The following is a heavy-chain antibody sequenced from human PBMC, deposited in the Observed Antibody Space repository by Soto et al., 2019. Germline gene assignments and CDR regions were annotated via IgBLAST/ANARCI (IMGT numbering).Heavy chain of an antibody. CDR1: GFTFSSYG. Sequence: QPGGSLRLSCAASGFTFSSYGMHWVRQAPGKGLEWVAVISYDGSNKYYADSVKGRFTISRDNSKNTLYLQMNSLRAEDTAVYYCARCWGQMVRGVLSGSYYYYGMDVWGQGTTVTVSS. CDR2: ISYDGSNK. V-gene: IGHV3-30*03. D-gene: IGHD3-10*01. J-gene: IGHJ6*02. CDR3: ARCWGQMVRGVLSGSYYYYGMDV.